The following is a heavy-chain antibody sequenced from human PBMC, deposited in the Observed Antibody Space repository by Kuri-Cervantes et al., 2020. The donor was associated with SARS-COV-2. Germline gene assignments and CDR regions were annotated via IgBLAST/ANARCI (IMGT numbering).Heavy chain of an antibody. CDR1: GFTFSSYA. V-gene: IGHV4-34*01. CDR2: INHSGST. CDR3: ARLIGYSGYDYSFGYFDY. Sequence: GSLRLSCAAFGFTFSSYAMSWIRQPPGKGLEWIGEINHSGSTNYNPSLKSRVTISVDTSKNQFSLKLSSVTAADTAVYYCARLIGYSGYDYSFGYFDYWGQGTLVTVSS. J-gene: IGHJ4*02. D-gene: IGHD5-12*01.